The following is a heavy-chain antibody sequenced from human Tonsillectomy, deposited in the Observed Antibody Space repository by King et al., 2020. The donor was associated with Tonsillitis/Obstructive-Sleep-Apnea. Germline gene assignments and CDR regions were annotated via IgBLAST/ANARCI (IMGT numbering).Heavy chain of an antibody. D-gene: IGHD2/OR15-2a*01. CDR2: INPNSGAT. CDR1: EYTFTGYY. J-gene: IGHJ4*02. CDR3: AREPEATVYYFDF. V-gene: IGHV1-2*06. Sequence: QLVQSGAEVKKPGTSVKVSCKASEYTFTGYYLHWVRQAPGQGLEWMGRINPNSGATDYAQKFQGRVTMTRDTSITTVYMELSRLISDDTAVYYCAREPEATVYYFDFWGQGTLVTVSS.